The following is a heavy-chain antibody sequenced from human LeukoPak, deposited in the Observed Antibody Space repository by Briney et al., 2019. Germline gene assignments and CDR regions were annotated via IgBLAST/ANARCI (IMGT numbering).Heavy chain of an antibody. D-gene: IGHD4-23*01. CDR3: AGSPTVDAAFDI. CDR2: ISGSGVST. CDR1: GFTASSNY. V-gene: IGHV3-23*01. Sequence: PGGSLRLSCAASGFTASSNYMSWVRQAPGKGLEWVSSISGSGVSTYYADSVRGRFTVSRDNSRNTLALQMNSLRAEDTAVYYCAGSPTVDAAFDIWGQGTMVTVSS. J-gene: IGHJ3*02.